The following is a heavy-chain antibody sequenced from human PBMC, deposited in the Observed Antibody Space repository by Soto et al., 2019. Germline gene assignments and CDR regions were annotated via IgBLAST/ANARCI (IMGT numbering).Heavy chain of an antibody. J-gene: IGHJ4*02. CDR1: GGSFSGYY. V-gene: IGHV4-34*01. CDR3: ARGTGGRTYYDILTGYYRGRGYFDY. CDR2: INHSGST. D-gene: IGHD3-9*01. Sequence: SETLSLTCAVYGGSFSGYYWSWIRQPPGKGLEWIGEINHSGSTNYNPSLKSRVTISVDTSKNQFSLKLSSVTAADTAVYYCARGTGGRTYYDILTGYYRGRGYFDYWGQGTLVTVSS.